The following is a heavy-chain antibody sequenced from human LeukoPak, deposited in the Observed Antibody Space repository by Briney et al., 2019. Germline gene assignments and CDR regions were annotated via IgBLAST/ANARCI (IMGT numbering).Heavy chain of an antibody. CDR1: GGTFSSYA. V-gene: IGHV1-69*13. J-gene: IGHJ4*02. CDR3: ASPDYYGSGSTGDY. Sequence: GASVKVSCKASGGTFSSYAISWVRQAPGQGLEWMGGIIPIFGTANYAQKFQGRVTITADESTSTAYMELSSLRSEDTAVYYCASPDYYGSGSTGDYWGQGTLVTVSS. CDR2: IIPIFGTA. D-gene: IGHD3-10*01.